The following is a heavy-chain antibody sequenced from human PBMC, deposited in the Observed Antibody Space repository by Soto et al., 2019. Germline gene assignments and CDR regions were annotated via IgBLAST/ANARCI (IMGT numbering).Heavy chain of an antibody. Sequence: SGPTLVNPTQTLTLTCTFSGFSLSTSGMCVSLIRQPPGEALEWLALIDWDDEKYYSTSLKTRLTISKDTSKNQVVLTMTNVELVDITTHYCPRPTLSLEDPLYCYCGMDVCRHGT. CDR2: IDWDDEK. CDR3: PRPTLSLEDPLYCYCGMDV. CDR1: GFSLSTSGMC. J-gene: IGHJ6*02. D-gene: IGHD2-15*01. V-gene: IGHV2-70*01.